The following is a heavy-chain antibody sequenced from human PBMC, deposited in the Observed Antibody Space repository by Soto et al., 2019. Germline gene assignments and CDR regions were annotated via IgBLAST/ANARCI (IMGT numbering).Heavy chain of an antibody. CDR1: GYTFTSYY. CDR2: INPSGGST. V-gene: IGHV1-46*01. J-gene: IGHJ5*02. D-gene: IGHD2-2*02. Sequence: ASVKVSCKASGYTFTSYYMHWVRQAPGQGLEWMGIINPSGGSTSYAQKFQGRVTMTRDTSTSTVYMELSSLRSEDTAVYYCAGGGVVPAAIRAEKGVNWFDPWGQGTLVTVSS. CDR3: AGGGVVPAAIRAEKGVNWFDP.